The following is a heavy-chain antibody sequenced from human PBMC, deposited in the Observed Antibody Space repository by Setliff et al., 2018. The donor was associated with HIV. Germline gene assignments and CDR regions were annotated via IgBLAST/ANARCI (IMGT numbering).Heavy chain of an antibody. Sequence: LRLSCAASGFTFSSYAMSWVRQAPGKGLEWVSAISVSGGNPYYADSVKGRFTISRDNSKNTLYLQMNSLRAEDTAVYYCAKDPTIYNDYRNQGWWFDPWGQGTLVTVSS. V-gene: IGHV3-23*01. CDR1: GFTFSSYA. CDR3: AKDPTIYNDYRNQGWWFDP. D-gene: IGHD4-4*01. CDR2: ISVSGGNP. J-gene: IGHJ5*02.